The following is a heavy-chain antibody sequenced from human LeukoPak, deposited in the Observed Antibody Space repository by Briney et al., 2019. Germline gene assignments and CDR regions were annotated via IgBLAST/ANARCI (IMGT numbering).Heavy chain of an antibody. CDR2: IYYSGST. CDR1: GGSISSYY. Sequence: PSETLSLTCTVSGGSISSYYWGWIRQPPGKGLEWIGSIYYSGSTYYNPSLKSRVTISVDTSKNQFSLKLSSVTAADTAVYYCARAHYGGYYFDYWGQGTLVTVSS. CDR3: ARAHYGGYYFDY. V-gene: IGHV4-39*07. J-gene: IGHJ4*02. D-gene: IGHD4-23*01.